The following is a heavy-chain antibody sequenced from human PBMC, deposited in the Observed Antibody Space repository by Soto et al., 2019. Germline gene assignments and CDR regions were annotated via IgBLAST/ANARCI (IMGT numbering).Heavy chain of an antibody. D-gene: IGHD2-15*01. Sequence: PGGSLRLSCAASGFTISTYHLNWVRQAPGKGLEWVSYISPGSRYPAYADSVKGRFTISRDNAKRSLYLQMMSLTAEDTAIYYCVRGGGGGLFDPWGQGTRVTVS. CDR3: VRGGGGGLFDP. CDR1: GFTISTYH. CDR2: ISPGSRYP. J-gene: IGHJ5*02. V-gene: IGHV3-21*05.